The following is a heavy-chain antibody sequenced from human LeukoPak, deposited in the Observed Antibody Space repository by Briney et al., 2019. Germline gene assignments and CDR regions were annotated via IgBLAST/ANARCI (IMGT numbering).Heavy chain of an antibody. J-gene: IGHJ3*02. Sequence: PSETLSLTCTVSGDSISSYYWSWIRQPPGKGLEWIGYMYYSGSTNYNPSLKSRVTISVDTSKNQFSLKLSSVTDADTAVYYCARSYSSSWSDAFDIWGQGTMVTVSS. CDR2: MYYSGST. D-gene: IGHD6-13*01. V-gene: IGHV4-59*01. CDR3: ARSYSSSWSDAFDI. CDR1: GDSISSYY.